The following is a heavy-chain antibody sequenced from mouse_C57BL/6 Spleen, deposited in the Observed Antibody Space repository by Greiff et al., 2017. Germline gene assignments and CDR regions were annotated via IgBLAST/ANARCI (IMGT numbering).Heavy chain of an antibody. CDR1: GFTFSDYY. CDR2: ISNGGGST. J-gene: IGHJ2*01. V-gene: IGHV5-12*01. D-gene: IGHD2-5*01. CDR3: ARSSYYSNLDY. Sequence: EVQLVESGGGLVQPGGSLKLSCAASGFTFSDYYMYWVRQTPEKRLEWVAYISNGGGSTYYPDTVKGRFTISRDNAKNTLYLQMSRLKSEDTAMYYCARSSYYSNLDYWGQGTTLTVSS.